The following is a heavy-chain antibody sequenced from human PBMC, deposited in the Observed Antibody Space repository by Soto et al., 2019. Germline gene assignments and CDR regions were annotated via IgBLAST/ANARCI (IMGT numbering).Heavy chain of an antibody. D-gene: IGHD4-4*01. CDR2: INQDGSER. J-gene: IGHJ6*02. V-gene: IGHV3-7*01. CDR1: GLTFRNDW. Sequence: GGSLRLSCAGSGLTFRNDWLTWVRQAPGKGLEWVANINQDGSERYYVDSVKGRFTISRDNTKNSLYLQMHSLRDEDTAVYYCARVGAPTTVTYYSYYGMDVWGQGTTVTVSS. CDR3: ARVGAPTTVTYYSYYGMDV.